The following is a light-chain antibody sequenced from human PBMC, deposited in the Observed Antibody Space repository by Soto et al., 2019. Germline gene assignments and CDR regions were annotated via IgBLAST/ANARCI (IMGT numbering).Light chain of an antibody. CDR1: GSDIGTFNR. V-gene: IGLV2-18*02. Sequence: QSALTQPPSVSGSPGQSVTISCTGTGSDIGTFNRVSWYQQPPGTAPKLLIYDVNNRPSGVPDRFSGSKSGNTASLTISGLQAEDEADYYCSSYTSTRTYVFGTGTNVTVL. CDR2: DVN. J-gene: IGLJ1*01. CDR3: SSYTSTRTYV.